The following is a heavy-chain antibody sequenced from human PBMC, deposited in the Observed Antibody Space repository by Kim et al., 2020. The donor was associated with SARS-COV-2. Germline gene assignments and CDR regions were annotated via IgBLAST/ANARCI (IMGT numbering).Heavy chain of an antibody. V-gene: IGHV3-74*01. Sequence: GGSLRLSCVASGFNISYFYMHWVRQVPGKGLVWVARMNGDGSTTNYADSVKGRFTISRDNAENTLYLQMNSLRAEDTAVYYCARDRDRNDALDIWGHGAMVTVSS. CDR2: MNGDGSTT. CDR1: GFNISYFY. J-gene: IGHJ3*02. CDR3: ARDRDRNDALDI.